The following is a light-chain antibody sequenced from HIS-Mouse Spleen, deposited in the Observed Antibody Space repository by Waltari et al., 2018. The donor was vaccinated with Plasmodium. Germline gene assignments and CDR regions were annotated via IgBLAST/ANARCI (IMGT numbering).Light chain of an antibody. J-gene: IGKJ3*01. Sequence: EIVMTQSPATLSVSPGERATLSCRASQSVSSNLAWYQQKPGQAPRLHIYGASTRAPGIPARVSGSGSGTEFTLTISSLQSEDFAVYYCQQYNNWSFTFGPGTKVDIK. CDR3: QQYNNWSFT. CDR1: QSVSSN. CDR2: GAS. V-gene: IGKV3-15*01.